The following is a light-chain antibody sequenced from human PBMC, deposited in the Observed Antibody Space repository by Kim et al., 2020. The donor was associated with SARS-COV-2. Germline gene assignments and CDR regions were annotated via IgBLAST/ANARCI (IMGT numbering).Light chain of an antibody. J-gene: IGLJ2*01. CDR3: AAWDDSLNGVV. V-gene: IGLV1-36*01. CDR2: YDD. Sequence: QSVLTQPPSVSEAPRQRVTISCSGSSSNIGDNAVSWYQQLPGKAPKLLIYYDDLLPSGVSDRFSGSKSGTSASLAIGGLQSEDEADYYCAAWDDSLNGVVFGGGTKRTVL. CDR1: SSNIGDNA.